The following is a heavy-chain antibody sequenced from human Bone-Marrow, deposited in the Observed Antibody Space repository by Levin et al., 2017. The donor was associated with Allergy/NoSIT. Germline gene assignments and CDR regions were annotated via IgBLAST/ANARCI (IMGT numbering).Heavy chain of an antibody. CDR1: GFTFRNYW. J-gene: IGHJ5*02. V-gene: IGHV3-7*01. CDR2: IKGDGSEN. CDR3: ARDSNLGPGKIFDP. Sequence: PGGSLRLSCAASGFTFRNYWMHWVRQAPGKGLAWVANIKGDGSENYYVDSVKGRFTISRDNAKNSLYLQMNSLRPEDTAVYYCARDSNLGPGKIFDPWGQGTLVTVYS. D-gene: IGHD1-14*01.